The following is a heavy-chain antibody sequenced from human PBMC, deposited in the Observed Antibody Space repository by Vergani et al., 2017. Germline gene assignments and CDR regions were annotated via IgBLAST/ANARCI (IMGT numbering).Heavy chain of an antibody. CDR3: ARGIEYYYDSSGYVLVL. CDR2: IIPIFGTA. D-gene: IGHD3-22*01. Sequence: QVQLVQSGAEVKKPGSSVKVSCKASGGTFSSYAISWVRQAPGQGLEWMGGIIPIFGTANYAQTFQGRVTITADESTSTAYMELSSLRSEDTAVYYCARGIEYYYDSSGYVLVLWGQGTLVTVSS. CDR1: GGTFSSYA. V-gene: IGHV1-69*01. J-gene: IGHJ4*02.